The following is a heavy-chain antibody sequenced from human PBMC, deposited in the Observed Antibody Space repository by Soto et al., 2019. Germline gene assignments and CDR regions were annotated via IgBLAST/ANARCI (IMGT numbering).Heavy chain of an antibody. CDR1: GGSISSTKYY. CDR3: ARQSIPIGEVIARDGFDI. J-gene: IGHJ3*02. CDR2: MFYSGRT. V-gene: IGHV4-39*01. D-gene: IGHD3-16*02. Sequence: QVQLQESGPGLVKPSETLSLTCSVSGGSISSTKYYWGWIRQPPGKGLEWIGSMFYSGRTDYNPTLKSRVTLSADTSKSQFSLKLSSVTAADTAVYYCARQSIPIGEVIARDGFDIWGQGTRVNVSS.